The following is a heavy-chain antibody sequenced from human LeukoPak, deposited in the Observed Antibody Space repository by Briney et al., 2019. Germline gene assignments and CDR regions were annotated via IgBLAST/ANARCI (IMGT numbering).Heavy chain of an antibody. Sequence: GGSLRLPCAASGFTFSDHYMDWVRQAPGKGLEWGGRTRNKANSYTTEYAASVKGRFTISRDDSKNSLYLQMNSLKTEDTAVYYCASLYGSGKRWVDPWGQGTLVTVSS. D-gene: IGHD3-10*01. V-gene: IGHV3-72*01. CDR3: ASLYGSGKRWVDP. CDR1: GFTFSDHY. J-gene: IGHJ5*02. CDR2: TRNKANSYTT.